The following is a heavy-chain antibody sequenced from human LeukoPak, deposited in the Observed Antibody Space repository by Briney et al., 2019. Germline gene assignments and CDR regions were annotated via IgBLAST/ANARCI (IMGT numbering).Heavy chain of an antibody. D-gene: IGHD7-27*01. CDR2: IKQDGSEK. V-gene: IGHV3-7*03. Sequence: PGGSLRLSCAASGFTFSSYWMSWVRQAPGKGLEWVANIKQDGSEKYYVDSVKGRFTISRDNAKNTLYLQMNRLRVDDTAVYYCARDGEGEDDLLYYFDYWGQGTLVNVSS. J-gene: IGHJ4*02. CDR3: ARDGEGEDDLLYYFDY. CDR1: GFTFSSYW.